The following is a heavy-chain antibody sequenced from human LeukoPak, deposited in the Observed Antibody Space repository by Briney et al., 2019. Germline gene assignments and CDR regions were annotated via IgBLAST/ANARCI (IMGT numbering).Heavy chain of an antibody. D-gene: IGHD1-26*01. V-gene: IGHV4-34*01. CDR2: INHSGST. Sequence: SETLSLTCAVCGGSFSGYYWTWIRQPPGKGLEWIGEINHSGSTNYNPSLKSRVTISVDTSKNQFSLKLSSVTAADTAVYYCARGGNVGLSYWGQGTLVTVSS. CDR1: GGSFSGYY. CDR3: ARGGNVGLSY. J-gene: IGHJ4*02.